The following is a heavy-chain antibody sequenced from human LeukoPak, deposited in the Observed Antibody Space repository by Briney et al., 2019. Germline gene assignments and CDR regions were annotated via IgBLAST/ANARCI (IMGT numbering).Heavy chain of an antibody. CDR1: GGSFSGYY. J-gene: IGHJ6*03. CDR2: INHSGST. Sequence: PSETLSLTCAVYGGSFSGYYWSWIRQPPGKGLEWLGEINHSGSTNYNPSLKSRVTISVDTSKNQFSLKLSSVTAADTAVYYCARGYKTAMVTYYYYMDVWGKGTTVTASS. D-gene: IGHD5-18*01. CDR3: ARGYKTAMVTYYYYMDV. V-gene: IGHV4-34*01.